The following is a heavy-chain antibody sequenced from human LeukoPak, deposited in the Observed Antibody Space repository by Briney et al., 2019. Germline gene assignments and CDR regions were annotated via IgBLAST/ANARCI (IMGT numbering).Heavy chain of an antibody. CDR3: ARRRYCSSTSCYTGSLDY. Sequence: NASETLSLTCAVYGGSFSGYYWSWIRQPPGKGLEWIGEINHSGSTNYNPSLKSRVTISVDTSKNQFSLKLSSVTAADTAVYYCARRRYCSSTSCYTGSLDYWGQGTLVTVSS. J-gene: IGHJ4*02. V-gene: IGHV4-34*01. CDR2: INHSGST. D-gene: IGHD2-2*02. CDR1: GGSFSGYY.